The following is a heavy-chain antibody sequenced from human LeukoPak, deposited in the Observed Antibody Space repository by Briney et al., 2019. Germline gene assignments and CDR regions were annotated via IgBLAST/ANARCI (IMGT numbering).Heavy chain of an antibody. CDR3: ARDYYVPYGSGSYPDWYFDL. V-gene: IGHV3-21*01. Sequence: GGSLRLSCAASGFTFSSYSMNWVRQAPGKGLEWVSFISSSSSYIYYADSVKGRFTISRDNAKNSLYLQMNSLRAEDTAVYYCARDYYVPYGSGSYPDWYFDLWGRGTLVTVSS. J-gene: IGHJ2*01. CDR2: ISSSSSYI. D-gene: IGHD3-10*01. CDR1: GFTFSSYS.